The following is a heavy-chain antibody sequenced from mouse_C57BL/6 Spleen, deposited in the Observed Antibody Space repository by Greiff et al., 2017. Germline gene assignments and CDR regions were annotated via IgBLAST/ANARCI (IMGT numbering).Heavy chain of an antibody. Sequence: VKVVESGPGLVQPSQSLSITCTVSGFSLTSYGVHWVRQSPGKGLECLGVIWRGGSTDYNAAFMSRLSITKDNSKSQVFFKMNSLQADDTAIYYCAKEGGITTVPFDYWGQGTTLTVSS. CDR3: AKEGGITTVPFDY. CDR1: GFSLTSYG. CDR2: IWRGGST. J-gene: IGHJ2*01. D-gene: IGHD1-1*01. V-gene: IGHV2-5*01.